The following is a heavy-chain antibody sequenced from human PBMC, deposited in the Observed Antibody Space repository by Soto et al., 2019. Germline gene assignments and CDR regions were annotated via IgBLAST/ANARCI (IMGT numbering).Heavy chain of an antibody. V-gene: IGHV4-34*01. Sequence: SETLSLTCAVYGGSFSCYYWSWIRQPPGKGLEWIGEINHSGSTNYNPSLKSRVTISVDTSKNQFSLKLSSVTAADTAVYYCARRXITIFGVVIIPVSWFDPWGQGTLVTVSS. D-gene: IGHD3-3*01. CDR1: GGSFSCYY. J-gene: IGHJ5*02. CDR2: INHSGST. CDR3: ARRXITIFGVVIIPVSWFDP.